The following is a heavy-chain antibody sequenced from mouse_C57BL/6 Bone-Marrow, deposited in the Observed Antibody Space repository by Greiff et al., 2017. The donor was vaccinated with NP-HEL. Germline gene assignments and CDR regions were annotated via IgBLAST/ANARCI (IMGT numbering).Heavy chain of an antibody. D-gene: IGHD2-3*01. Sequence: EVKLMESGGGLVKPGGSLKLSCAASGFTFSSYAMSWVRQTPEKRLEWVATISDGGSYTYYPDNVKGRFTISRDNAKNNLYLQLSQLKSEDTAMYYCARDDVPLMTSMDYWGQGTSVTVSS. CDR3: ARDDVPLMTSMDY. V-gene: IGHV5-4*01. CDR1: GFTFSSYA. J-gene: IGHJ4*01. CDR2: ISDGGSYT.